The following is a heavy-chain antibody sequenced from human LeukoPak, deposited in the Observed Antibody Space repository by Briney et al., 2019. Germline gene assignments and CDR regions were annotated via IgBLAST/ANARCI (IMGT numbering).Heavy chain of an antibody. J-gene: IGHJ5*02. D-gene: IGHD3-10*02. V-gene: IGHV3-23*01. CDR3: RDRGPYVGIANNWPDP. Sequence: GGSLRLSCAASGFTFRFYAMNWVRQSPGKGLEWVSSINGSPGSTFYADSVKGRFTISRDNSENTLYLQMNSLRAEDTAVYRARDRGPYVGIANNWPDPWGQGTLVTVSS. CDR2: INGSPGST. CDR1: GFTFRFYA.